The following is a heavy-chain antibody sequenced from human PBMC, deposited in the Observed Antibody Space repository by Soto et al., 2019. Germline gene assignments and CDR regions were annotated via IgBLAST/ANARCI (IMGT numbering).Heavy chain of an antibody. CDR3: TRSGGSYSFGY. J-gene: IGHJ4*02. Sequence: EVQLVESGGGLVQPGESLKLSCAASGFTLSGSAVHWVRQASGKGLEWVGRIRSKTHSYATEYIASVKGRFTMSRDDSNNTAYLQMNGQKTDDTAVYYCTRSGGSYSFGYWGQGTLVTVSS. V-gene: IGHV3-73*02. D-gene: IGHD1-26*01. CDR1: GFTLSGSA. CDR2: IRSKTHSYAT.